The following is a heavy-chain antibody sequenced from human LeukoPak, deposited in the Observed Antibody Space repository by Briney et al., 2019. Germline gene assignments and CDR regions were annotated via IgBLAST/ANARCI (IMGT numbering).Heavy chain of an antibody. CDR3: AKVLSGSQDY. CDR1: GFTFASYA. Sequence: PGGSLRLSCAASGFTFASYAMSWVRQAPGKGLKWLSTITGGAENTYYADSVKGRFTISRDNSKNTVYLQMNSLRAEDTAVYYCAKVLSGSQDYWGQGTLVTVFS. V-gene: IGHV3-23*01. J-gene: IGHJ4*02. CDR2: ITGGAENT. D-gene: IGHD1-26*01.